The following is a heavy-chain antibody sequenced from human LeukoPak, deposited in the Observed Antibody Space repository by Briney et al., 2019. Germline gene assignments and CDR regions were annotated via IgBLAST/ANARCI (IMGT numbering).Heavy chain of an antibody. V-gene: IGHV3-48*03. CDR1: GFTFSSYE. CDR2: ISSSGSTI. J-gene: IGHJ6*04. D-gene: IGHD1-14*01. Sequence: PGGSLRLSCAASGFTFSSYEMNWVRQAPGKGLEWVSYISSSGSTIYYADSVKGRFTISRDNAKNSLYLQMNSLRAEDTAVYYCASRGRGNQRRYHYYGMDVWGKGTTVTVSS. CDR3: ASRGRGNQRRYHYYGMDV.